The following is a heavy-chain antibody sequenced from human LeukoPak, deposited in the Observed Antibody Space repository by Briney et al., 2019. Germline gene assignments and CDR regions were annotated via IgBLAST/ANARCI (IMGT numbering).Heavy chain of an antibody. CDR3: AKATVLYYFDY. Sequence: GGSLRLSCAASGFTLSSYAMSWVRHAPGGGLEWVSAISGSGGSTYYADSVKGRFTIPRDNSKNTLYLQMNSLRPEYMAVYYCAKATVLYYFDYWGQGTLVTVSS. CDR1: GFTLSSYA. V-gene: IGHV3-23*01. D-gene: IGHD4-17*01. J-gene: IGHJ4*02. CDR2: ISGSGGST.